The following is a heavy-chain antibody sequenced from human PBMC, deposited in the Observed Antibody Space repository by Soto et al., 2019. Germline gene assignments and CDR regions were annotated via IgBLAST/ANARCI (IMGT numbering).Heavy chain of an antibody. V-gene: IGHV3-9*01. CDR3: AREWLRTYYYMDV. J-gene: IGHJ6*03. Sequence: EVQLVESGGGLVQPGRSLRLSFAASGFTFDDYAMHWVRQAPGKGLEWVSGISWNSGSIGYADSVKGRFTISRDNATNSLYLQKNSLRAEDTALYYSAREWLRTYYYMDVWGKGTTLTVSS. CDR2: ISWNSGSI. D-gene: IGHD5-12*01. CDR1: GFTFDDYA.